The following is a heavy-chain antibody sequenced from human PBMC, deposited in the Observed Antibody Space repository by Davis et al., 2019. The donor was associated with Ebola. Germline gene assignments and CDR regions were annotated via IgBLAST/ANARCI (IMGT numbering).Heavy chain of an antibody. CDR3: ARGTIFGVVKYYYYGIDV. D-gene: IGHD3-3*01. V-gene: IGHV4-34*01. CDR1: GGSFSGYY. CDR2: INHSGST. Sequence: SETLSLTCAVYGGSFSGYYWSWIRQPPGKGLEWLGEINHSGSTNYNPSLKSRVTISVDTSKNQFSLKLSSVTAADTAVYYCARGTIFGVVKYYYYGIDVWGQGTTVTVSS. J-gene: IGHJ6*02.